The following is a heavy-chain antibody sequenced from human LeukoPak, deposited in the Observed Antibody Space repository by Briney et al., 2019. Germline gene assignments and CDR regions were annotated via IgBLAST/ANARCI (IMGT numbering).Heavy chain of an antibody. V-gene: IGHV4-59*01. CDR2: IYYSGRT. CDR3: ARGVDWLSNWFDP. D-gene: IGHD3-9*01. CDR1: GGSISTNY. J-gene: IGHJ5*02. Sequence: SETLSLTCTVFGGSISTNYWSWIRQPPGKGLEWIGYIYYSGRTNYNPSLKSRVTISIDTSKNQFSLRLSSVTAADTAVYYCARGVDWLSNWFDPWGQGTLVTVSS.